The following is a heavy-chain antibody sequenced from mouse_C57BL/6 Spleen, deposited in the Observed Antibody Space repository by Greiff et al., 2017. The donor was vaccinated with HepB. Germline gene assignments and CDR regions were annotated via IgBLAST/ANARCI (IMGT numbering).Heavy chain of an antibody. CDR3: ARKERPFSSTGYYAMDY. CDR1: GFSLTSYG. J-gene: IGHJ4*01. CDR2: IWSGGST. D-gene: IGHD4-1*02. Sequence: QVQLQQSGPGLVQPSQSLSITCTVSGFSLTSYGVHWVRQSPGKCLEWLGVIWSGGSTDYNAAFISRLSISKDNSKSQVFFKMNSLQADDTAIYYCARKERPFSSTGYYAMDYWGQGTSVTVSS. V-gene: IGHV2-2*01.